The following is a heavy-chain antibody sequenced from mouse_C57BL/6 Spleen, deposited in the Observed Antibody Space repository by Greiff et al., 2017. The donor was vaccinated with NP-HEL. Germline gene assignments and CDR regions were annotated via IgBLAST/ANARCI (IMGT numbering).Heavy chain of an antibody. CDR1: GYTFTDYY. J-gene: IGHJ3*01. CDR3: ARGYYGSSYWFAY. D-gene: IGHD1-1*01. CDR2: INPNNGGT. V-gene: IGHV1-26*01. Sequence: VQLQQSGPELVKPGASVKISCKASGYTFTDYYMNWVKQSHGKSLEWIGDINPNNGGTSYNQKFKGKATLTVDKSSSTAYMELRSLTSEDSAFYYCARGYYGSSYWFAYWGQGTLVTVSA.